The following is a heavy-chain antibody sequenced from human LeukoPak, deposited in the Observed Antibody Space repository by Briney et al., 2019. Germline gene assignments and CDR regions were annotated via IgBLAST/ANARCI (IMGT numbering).Heavy chain of an antibody. D-gene: IGHD3-10*01. CDR1: GGSISSYY. V-gene: IGHV4-59*08. CDR2: IYYSGST. CDR3: ARYGSGSYSDDHFQH. J-gene: IGHJ1*01. Sequence: SETLSLTCTVSGGSISSYYWSWIRQPPGKGLEWIGYIYYSGSTNYNPSLKSRVTISVDTSKNQFSLKLSSVTAADTAVYYCARYGSGSYSDDHFQHWGQGTLVTVSS.